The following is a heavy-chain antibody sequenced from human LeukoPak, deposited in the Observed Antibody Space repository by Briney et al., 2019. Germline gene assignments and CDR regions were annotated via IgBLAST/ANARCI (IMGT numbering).Heavy chain of an antibody. V-gene: IGHV3-30*02. J-gene: IGHJ4*02. CDR1: GFTFSSYG. CDR2: IRYDGSNK. D-gene: IGHD2-2*01. CDR3: AKDSMVYCSSTSCYPDY. Sequence: GGSLRLSCAASGFTFSSYGMRWVRQAPGKGLEWVAFIRYDGSNKYYADSVKGRFTISRDNSKNTLYLQMNSLRAEDTAVYYCAKDSMVYCSSTSCYPDYWGQGTLVTVSS.